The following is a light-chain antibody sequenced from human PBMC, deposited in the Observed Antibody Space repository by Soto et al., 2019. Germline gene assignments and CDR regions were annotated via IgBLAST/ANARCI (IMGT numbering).Light chain of an antibody. CDR2: AAS. V-gene: IGKV1-39*01. CDR1: QSISSY. J-gene: IGKJ1*01. Sequence: DIQMTQSPSSLCASVGDRVTITCRASQSISSYLNWYQQKPGKAPKLLIYAASSLQSVVPSRFSGGGSGADFTLTISSLQPEDFVSYYCQQSYSTPPTFVQGTKVDIK. CDR3: QQSYSTPPT.